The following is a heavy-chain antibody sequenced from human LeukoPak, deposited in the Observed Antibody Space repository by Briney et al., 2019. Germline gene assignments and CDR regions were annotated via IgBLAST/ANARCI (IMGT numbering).Heavy chain of an antibody. CDR1: GFTFDDYT. Sequence: GGSLRLSCAASGFTFDDYTMHWVRQAPGKGLEWVSLVSWDGETTDYADSVNGRFTISRDNSKNSLYLQMNSLRTEDTALYYCAKDSDSGSYFDYWGQGTLVTVSS. D-gene: IGHD1-26*01. CDR2: VSWDGETT. CDR3: AKDSDSGSYFDY. V-gene: IGHV3-43*01. J-gene: IGHJ4*02.